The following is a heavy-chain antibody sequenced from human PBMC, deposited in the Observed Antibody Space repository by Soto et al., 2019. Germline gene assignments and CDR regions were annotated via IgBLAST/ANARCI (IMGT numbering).Heavy chain of an antibody. CDR3: ARGYCSSTSCPRTGAFDI. Sequence: QVQLVQSGAEVKKPGASVKVSCKASGYTFTGYYMHWVRQAPGQGLEWMGWINPHSGGTNYAQMFQGWVTMTRDTSIRTAYMELSRLRSDDTAVYYCARGYCSSTSCPRTGAFDIWGQGTMVTVSS. D-gene: IGHD2-2*01. V-gene: IGHV1-2*04. CDR1: GYTFTGYY. J-gene: IGHJ3*02. CDR2: INPHSGGT.